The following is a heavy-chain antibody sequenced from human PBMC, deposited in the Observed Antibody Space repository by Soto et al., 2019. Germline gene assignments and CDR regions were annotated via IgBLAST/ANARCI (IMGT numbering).Heavy chain of an antibody. D-gene: IGHD6-19*01. V-gene: IGHV3-74*01. CDR1: GFTFSSYW. CDR3: ARDRSGPDY. CDR2: INSDGSNT. J-gene: IGHJ4*02. Sequence: PXGSLRLSCAASGFTFSSYWMHWVRQAPGKGLVRVSRINSDGSNTIYADSVKGRLTISRDNAKNTLYLQMNSLRAEDTAVYYCARDRSGPDYWGQGTLVTVSS.